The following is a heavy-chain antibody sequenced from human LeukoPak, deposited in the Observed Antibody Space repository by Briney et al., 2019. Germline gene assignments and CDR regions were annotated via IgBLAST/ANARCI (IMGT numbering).Heavy chain of an antibody. Sequence: GGSLRLSCAASGFTFSSYSMNWVRQAPGKGLEWVSSISSSRSYIYYADSVKGRFTVSRDNSKNTLYLQMSSLRVEDTAVYFCAKELIIQPTGTVAFDIWGQGTMVTVSS. D-gene: IGHD1-1*01. J-gene: IGHJ3*02. CDR1: GFTFSSYS. CDR2: ISSSRSYI. CDR3: AKELIIQPTGTVAFDI. V-gene: IGHV3-21*04.